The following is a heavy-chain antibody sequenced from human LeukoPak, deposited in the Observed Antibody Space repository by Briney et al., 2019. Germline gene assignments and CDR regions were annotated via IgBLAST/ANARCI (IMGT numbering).Heavy chain of an antibody. V-gene: IGHV4-39*02. CDR1: GGSISSSSYY. CDR2: IYYSGST. Sequence: SETLSLTCTVSGGSISSSSYYWGWIRQPPGKGLEWIGSIYYSGSTYYNPSLKSRVTISVDTSKNQFSLKLSSVTAADTAVYYCAREGGYSYEIPAVGCFDYWGQGTLVTVSS. CDR3: AREGGYSYEIPAVGCFDY. J-gene: IGHJ4*02. D-gene: IGHD5-18*01.